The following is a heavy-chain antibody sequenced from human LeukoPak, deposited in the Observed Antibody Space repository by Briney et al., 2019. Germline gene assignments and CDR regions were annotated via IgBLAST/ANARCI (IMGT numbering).Heavy chain of an antibody. V-gene: IGHV3-21*01. J-gene: IGHJ6*02. CDR1: GFTFSSYS. Sequence: PGRSLRLSCAASGFTFSSYSMNWVRQAPGKGLEWVSSISSSSSYIYYADSVKGRFTISRDNAKNSLYLQMNSLRAEDTAVYYCAREPLYSNYDYYYYGMDVWGQGTTVTVSS. D-gene: IGHD4-11*01. CDR2: ISSSSSYI. CDR3: AREPLYSNYDYYYYGMDV.